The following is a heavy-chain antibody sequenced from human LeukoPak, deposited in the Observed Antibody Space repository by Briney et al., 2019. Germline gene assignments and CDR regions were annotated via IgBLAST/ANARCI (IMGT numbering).Heavy chain of an antibody. J-gene: IGHJ6*03. V-gene: IGHV1-2*02. CDR1: GFTLTDY. D-gene: IGHD2-2*01. CDR2: IIPNSGDT. Sequence: ASVKVFCRASGFTLTDYIHWVRQDPRQGLQWMGWIIPNSGDTDYAQKFQGRVTMTRDTSISTVYMELSSLRSDDTAVYYCARADSVPAGDYHYWYMDVWGKGTTVTVSS. CDR3: ARADSVPAGDYHYWYMDV.